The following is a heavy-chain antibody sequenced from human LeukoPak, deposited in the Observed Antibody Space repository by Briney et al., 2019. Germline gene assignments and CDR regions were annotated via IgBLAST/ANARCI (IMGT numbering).Heavy chain of an antibody. J-gene: IGHJ4*02. Sequence: RGSLRLSCAASGFTFSSYSMNWVRQAPGKGLEWVSYISSSSSTIYYADSVKGRFTISRDNAKNSLYLQMNSLRAEDTAVYYCARSDPLDYWGQGTLVTVSS. CDR1: GFTFSSYS. CDR3: ARSDPLDY. CDR2: ISSSSSTI. V-gene: IGHV3-48*04.